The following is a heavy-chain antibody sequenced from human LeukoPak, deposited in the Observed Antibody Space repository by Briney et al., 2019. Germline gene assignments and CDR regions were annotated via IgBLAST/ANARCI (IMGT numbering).Heavy chain of an antibody. J-gene: IGHJ4*02. CDR2: IRYDGSNK. CDR3: AKEGYRAAGLYYFDY. D-gene: IGHD5-12*01. Sequence: PGGSLRLSCAASGFTFSSYGMHWVRQAPAKGLEWVAFIRYDGSNKYYADSVKGRFTISRDNSKNTLYLQMNSLRAEDTAVYYCAKEGYRAAGLYYFDYWGQGTLVTVSS. V-gene: IGHV3-30*02. CDR1: GFTFSSYG.